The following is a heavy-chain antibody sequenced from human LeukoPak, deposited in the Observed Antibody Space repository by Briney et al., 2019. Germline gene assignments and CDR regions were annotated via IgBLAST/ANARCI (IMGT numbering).Heavy chain of an antibody. CDR2: ISSSGSTI. V-gene: IGHV3-48*04. J-gene: IGHJ6*03. CDR1: GFTFISYW. CDR3: AREYYYYYMDV. Sequence: GGSLRLSSAASGFTFISYWMSWVRQAPGKGLEWVSYISSSGSTIYYADSVKGRFTISRDNAKNSLYLQMNSLRAEDTAVYYCAREYYYYYMDVWGKGTTVTISS.